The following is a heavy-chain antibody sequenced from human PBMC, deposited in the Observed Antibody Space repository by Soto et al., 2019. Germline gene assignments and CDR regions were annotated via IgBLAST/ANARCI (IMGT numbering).Heavy chain of an antibody. CDR2: IYPGDYDT. V-gene: IGHV5-51*01. CDR1: GYSFSSYW. J-gene: IGHJ3*02. D-gene: IGHD3-22*01. CDR3: ARQLDSSGYGWAI. Sequence: GESLKISCKGSGYSFSSYWIAWVRQMPGEGLEWMGIIYPGDYDTRYSPSFQGQVTISAVKSITTAYLQWSSLKASDTAMYYSARQLDSSGYGWAIWGRGTMGSVSS.